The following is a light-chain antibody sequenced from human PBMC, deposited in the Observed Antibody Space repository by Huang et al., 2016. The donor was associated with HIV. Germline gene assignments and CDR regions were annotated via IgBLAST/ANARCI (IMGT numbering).Light chain of an antibody. Sequence: DIVMTQSPDSLSVSLGARATISCKSSQPVLNSSNNKNYLDCYQQKPGQPPNFLIFWASSRESGVPDRFSGSGSGTDFTLTINGLQPEDVAVYYCQQYYNTPRTFGPGTKVDI. CDR3: QQYYNTPRT. J-gene: IGKJ3*01. V-gene: IGKV4-1*01. CDR1: QPVLNSSNNKNY. CDR2: WAS.